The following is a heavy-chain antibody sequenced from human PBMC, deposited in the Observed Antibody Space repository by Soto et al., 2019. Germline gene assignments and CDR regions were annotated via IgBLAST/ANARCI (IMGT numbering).Heavy chain of an antibody. V-gene: IGHV6-1*01. CDR3: ARPRTGHGRFSDAFDI. D-gene: IGHD3-16*01. CDR2: TNYGSKGSY. CDR1: GDSVSESSVS. J-gene: IGHJ3*02. Sequence: SQTLSLTCAISGDSVSESSVSWNWISQSPSRGLEWLGRTNYGSKGSYAYAECVRSRITIRADTSKNQFSLKLSSVTAADTAVYYCARPRTGHGRFSDAFDIWGQGTMVTVSS.